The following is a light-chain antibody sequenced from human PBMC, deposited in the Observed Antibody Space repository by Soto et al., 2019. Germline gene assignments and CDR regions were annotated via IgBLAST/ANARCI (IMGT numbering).Light chain of an antibody. Sequence: QSVLTQSPSASASLGASVKLTCTLSSGHSRNAIAWHQQLPQKGPRYLMKVNNDGSHTKGAGIPDRVSGSSSGAERYLIISSLQSDDEADYYCQTWETGSVIFGGGTKLTVL. J-gene: IGLJ2*01. V-gene: IGLV4-69*01. CDR2: VNNDGSH. CDR3: QTWETGSVI. CDR1: SGHSRNA.